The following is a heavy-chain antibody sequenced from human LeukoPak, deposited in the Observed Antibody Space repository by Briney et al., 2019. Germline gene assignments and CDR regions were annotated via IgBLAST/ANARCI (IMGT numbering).Heavy chain of an antibody. CDR1: GGTFISYA. Sequence: GASVKVSCMASGGTFISYAISWVRQAPGQGLEWMGGIIPIFGTANYAQKFQGRVTITADESTSTAYMELSSLRSEDTAVYYCARSSRKDIVVVPTPVFDYWDQGTLVTVSS. D-gene: IGHD2-2*01. CDR3: ARSSRKDIVVVPTPVFDY. V-gene: IGHV1-69*13. CDR2: IIPIFGTA. J-gene: IGHJ4*02.